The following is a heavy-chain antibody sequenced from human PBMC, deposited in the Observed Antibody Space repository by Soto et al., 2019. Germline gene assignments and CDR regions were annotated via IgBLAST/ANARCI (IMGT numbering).Heavy chain of an antibody. D-gene: IGHD3-16*01. CDR1: GFTVSNNH. J-gene: IGHJ4*02. CDR2: VHGGGST. Sequence: VQLVESGGGLIQPGGSLRLSCAASGFTVSNNHMTWVRQAAGKGLELVSFVHGGGSTSYADSVKGRFTISRDNSKNPLYLQMDSLRAEDPAIYYCAGRLTTAASLDYWGRGTLVTVSS. CDR3: AGRLTTAASLDY. V-gene: IGHV3-53*01.